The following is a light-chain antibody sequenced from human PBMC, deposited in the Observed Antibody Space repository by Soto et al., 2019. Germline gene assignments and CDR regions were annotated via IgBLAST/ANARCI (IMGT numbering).Light chain of an antibody. CDR2: KVS. Sequence: DVVLTQSPLSLPVALGQPASISCRSSQSLVFSDGNTYLNWFQQRPGQSPRRLIYKVSNRDSGVPDRFSGSGSGPVFTLQISRVEAEDVGVYYCMQGTRWLWTFGQGTKVEIK. V-gene: IGKV2-30*01. CDR1: QSLVFSDGNTY. J-gene: IGKJ1*01. CDR3: MQGTRWLWT.